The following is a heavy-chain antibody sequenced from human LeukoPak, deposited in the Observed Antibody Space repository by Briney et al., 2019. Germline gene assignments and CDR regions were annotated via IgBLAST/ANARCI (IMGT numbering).Heavy chain of an antibody. V-gene: IGHV1-69*04. CDR3: ASPAKGYCSGGSCYRWYFDL. D-gene: IGHD2-15*01. Sequence: SGKVSCKASGGTFSSYAISWVRQAPGQGLEWMGRIIPILGIANYAQKFQGRVTITADKSTSTAYMELSSLRSEDTAVYYCASPAKGYCSGGSCYRWYFDLWGRGTLVTVSS. CDR1: GGTFSSYA. CDR2: IIPILGIA. J-gene: IGHJ2*01.